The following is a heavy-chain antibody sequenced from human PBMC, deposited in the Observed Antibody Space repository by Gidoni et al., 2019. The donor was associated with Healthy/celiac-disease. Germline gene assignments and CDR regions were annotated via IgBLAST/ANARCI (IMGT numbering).Heavy chain of an antibody. Sequence: VSYISSSSSYTNYADSVKGRFTISRDNAKNSLYLQMNSLRAEDTAVYYCARAMVRGGDFDYWGQGTLVTVSS. V-gene: IGHV3-11*05. CDR2: ISSSSSYT. CDR3: ARAMVRGGDFDY. J-gene: IGHJ4*02. D-gene: IGHD3-10*01.